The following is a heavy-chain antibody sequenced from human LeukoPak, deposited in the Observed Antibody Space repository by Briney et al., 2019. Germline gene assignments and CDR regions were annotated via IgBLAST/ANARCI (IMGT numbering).Heavy chain of an antibody. V-gene: IGHV1-69*13. D-gene: IGHD3-16*02. CDR1: GYPFTSYG. Sequence: ASVKVSCKASGYPFTSYGISWVRQAPGQGLEWMGGIIPIFGTANYAQKFQGRVTITADESTSTAYMELSSLRSEDTAVYYCARDREGDYVWGSYRLEVFDYWGQGTLVTVSS. J-gene: IGHJ4*02. CDR2: IIPIFGTA. CDR3: ARDREGDYVWGSYRLEVFDY.